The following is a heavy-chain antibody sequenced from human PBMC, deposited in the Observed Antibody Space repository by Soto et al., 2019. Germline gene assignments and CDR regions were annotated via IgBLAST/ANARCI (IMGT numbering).Heavy chain of an antibody. D-gene: IGHD6-25*01. V-gene: IGHV4-59*08. CDR3: VRQGIGYLHGLVDV. J-gene: IGHJ6*02. Sequence: QVQLQQSGPRLVKPSETLSLSCTVSSGPDRSHNWGWIRQPPGRGLEWIGYVYYTGDTAYNPSLRSRVTISADTSTNDISLTLSSVTAADTAVYYCVRQGIGYLHGLVDVWGQGTTVSVSS. CDR1: SGPDRSHN. CDR2: VYYTGDT.